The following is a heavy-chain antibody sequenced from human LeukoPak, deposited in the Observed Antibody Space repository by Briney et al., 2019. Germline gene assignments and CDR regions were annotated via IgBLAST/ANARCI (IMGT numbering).Heavy chain of an antibody. J-gene: IGHJ4*02. CDR1: GGTFTSYA. D-gene: IGHD6-13*01. V-gene: IGHV1-69*05. CDR2: IIPSFGTA. CDR3: ARGAAGDFDY. Sequence: SETVSCKAPGGTFTSYAISWVRQAPGQGLEWMGRIIPSFGTANYAQNFQGRVTITTDESTSTAYMELSSLSSEDTAVYYCARGAAGDFDYWGQGTLVTVSS.